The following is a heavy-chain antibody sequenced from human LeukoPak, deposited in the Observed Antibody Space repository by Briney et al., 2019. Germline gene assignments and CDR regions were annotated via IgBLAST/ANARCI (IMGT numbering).Heavy chain of an antibody. J-gene: IGHJ4*02. V-gene: IGHV1-18*04. CDR3: ARVRSYRWYRIIDY. CDR2: ISAYNGNT. D-gene: IGHD6-13*01. CDR1: SYTFTNYG. Sequence: ASVKVSCKASSYTFTNYGISWVRQAPGQGLEWMGWISAYNGNTNYAQKLQGRVTTTTDTSTSTAYMELRSLRSDDTAVYYCARVRSYRWYRIIDYWGQGTLVTVSS.